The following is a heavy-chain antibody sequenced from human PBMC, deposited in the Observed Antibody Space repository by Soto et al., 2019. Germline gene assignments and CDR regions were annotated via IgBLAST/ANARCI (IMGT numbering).Heavy chain of an antibody. Sequence: GASVKVSCKASGYTFTGYYMHWVRQAPGQGLEWMGWINPNSGGTNYAQKFQGWVTMTRDTSISTAYMELSRLRSDDTAVYYCARDADHDVWEVGSYGMDVWGQGTTVTVSS. J-gene: IGHJ6*02. CDR2: INPNSGGT. CDR1: GYTFTGYY. CDR3: ARDADHDVWEVGSYGMDV. D-gene: IGHD1-26*01. V-gene: IGHV1-2*04.